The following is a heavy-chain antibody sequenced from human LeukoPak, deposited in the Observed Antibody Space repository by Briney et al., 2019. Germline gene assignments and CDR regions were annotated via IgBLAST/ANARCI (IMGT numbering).Heavy chain of an antibody. V-gene: IGHV4-39*01. J-gene: IGHJ4*02. D-gene: IGHD3-22*01. CDR2: IYYSGST. CDR3: ATSPEGTVITTLFDY. CDR1: GGSISSSSYY. Sequence: SETLSLTCTVSGGSISSSSYYWGWIRQPPGKGLEWIGSIYYSGSTYYNPSPKSRVTISVDTSKNQFSLKLSSVTAADTAVYYCATSPEGTVITTLFDYWGRGTLVTVSS.